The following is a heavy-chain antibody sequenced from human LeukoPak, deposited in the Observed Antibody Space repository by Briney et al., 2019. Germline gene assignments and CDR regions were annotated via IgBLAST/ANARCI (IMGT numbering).Heavy chain of an antibody. CDR3: ARDWRTDSGSYIYPNPFDY. V-gene: IGHV1-18*01. D-gene: IGHD1-26*01. CDR1: GYTFTSYG. J-gene: IGHJ4*02. CDR2: ISAYNGNT. Sequence: ASVKVSCKASGYTFTSYGISWVRQAPGQGLEWMGWISAYNGNTNYAQKLQGRVTMTTDTSTSTAYMELRSLRSDDTAVYYCARDWRTDSGSYIYPNPFDYWGQGTLVTVSS.